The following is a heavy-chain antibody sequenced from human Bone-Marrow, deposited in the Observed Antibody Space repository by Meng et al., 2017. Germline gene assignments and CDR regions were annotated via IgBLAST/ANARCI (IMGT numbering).Heavy chain of an antibody. J-gene: IGHJ5*02. D-gene: IGHD3-22*01. CDR2: ISGSGGST. CDR1: GFTFSSYA. CDR3: ARLNYDRIGGNWFDP. V-gene: IGHV3-23*01. Sequence: GESLKISCAASGFTFSSYAMSWVRQAPGKGLEWVSAISGSGGSTYYADSVKGRFTISRDNSKNTLYLQMNSLRAEDTAVYYCARLNYDRIGGNWFDPWGQGTLVTVSS.